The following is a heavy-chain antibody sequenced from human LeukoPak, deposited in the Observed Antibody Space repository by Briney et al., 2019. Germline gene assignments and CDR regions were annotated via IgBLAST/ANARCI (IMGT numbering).Heavy chain of an antibody. J-gene: IGHJ4*02. CDR2: ISSSSSYI. D-gene: IGHD3-10*01. Sequence: GGSLRLSCAASGFTFSSYSMNWVRQAPGKGLEWVSSISSSSSYIYYADSVKGRFTISRDNAKNSLYLQMNSLRAEDTAVYYCAREWAYYGSGSPSHYWGQGTLVTVSS. V-gene: IGHV3-21*01. CDR1: GFTFSSYS. CDR3: AREWAYYGSGSPSHY.